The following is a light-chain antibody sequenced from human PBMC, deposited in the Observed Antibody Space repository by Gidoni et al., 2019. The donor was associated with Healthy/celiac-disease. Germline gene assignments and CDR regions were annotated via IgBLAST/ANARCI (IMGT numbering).Light chain of an antibody. J-gene: IGKJ4*01. Sequence: DIVMTQSPDSLAVSLGERATLNCKSSQSVLYSSNNKNYLAWYQQKPGQPPKLLIYWASTRESWVPDRFSGSGSGTDFTLTISSLQAEDVAVYYCQQYYSTPLTFGGGTKVEIK. V-gene: IGKV4-1*01. CDR1: QSVLYSSNNKNY. CDR3: QQYYSTPLT. CDR2: WAS.